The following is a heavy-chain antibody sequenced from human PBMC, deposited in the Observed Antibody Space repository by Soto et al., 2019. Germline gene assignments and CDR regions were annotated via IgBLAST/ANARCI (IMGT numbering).Heavy chain of an antibody. D-gene: IGHD3-3*01. CDR3: ARDYYDFWSGYWTPSCMDV. Sequence: ASVKVSCKASGYTFTSYYMHWVRQAPGQGLEWMGIINPSGGSTSYAQKFQGRVTMTRDTSTSTVHMELSSLRSEDTAVYYCARDYYDFWSGYWTPSCMDVWGQGTTVTVSS. V-gene: IGHV1-46*01. CDR1: GYTFTSYY. CDR2: INPSGGST. J-gene: IGHJ6*02.